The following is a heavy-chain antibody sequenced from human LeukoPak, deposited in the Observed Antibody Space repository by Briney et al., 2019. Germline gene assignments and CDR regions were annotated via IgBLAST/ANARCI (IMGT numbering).Heavy chain of an antibody. D-gene: IGHD3-9*01. Sequence: GGSLRLSCAASGFTFSSYAMSWVRQAPGKGLEWVSAISGSGGSTYYADSVKGRFTISRDNSKNTLYLQMNSLRAEDTAVYYCATSPTSHWFSYFDYWGQGTLVTVSS. V-gene: IGHV3-23*01. CDR2: ISGSGGST. CDR3: ATSPTSHWFSYFDY. CDR1: GFTFSSYA. J-gene: IGHJ4*02.